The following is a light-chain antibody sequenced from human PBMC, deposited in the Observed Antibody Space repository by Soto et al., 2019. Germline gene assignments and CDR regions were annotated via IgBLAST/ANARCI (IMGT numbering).Light chain of an antibody. CDR1: QTISNF. V-gene: IGKV1-39*01. J-gene: IGKJ4*01. CDR2: AAS. CDR3: QQSYSSLLS. Sequence: DNQITQSPASLSAAVGDRVSFTCRTNQTISNFLNWYQKKPGTPPKLLVYAASRLQSGVPSRFSGSGSGTDFTLTISGLQLEDFTTYYCQQSYSSLLSFGGGTKVEFK.